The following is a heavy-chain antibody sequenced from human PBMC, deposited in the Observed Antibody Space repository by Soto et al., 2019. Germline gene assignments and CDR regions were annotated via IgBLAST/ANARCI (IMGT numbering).Heavy chain of an antibody. J-gene: IGHJ6*02. CDR1: VGTFSSYA. CDR3: ARVSNVDYRRSYYYYYGMDV. Sequence: GASVKVSCKASVGTFSSYAISWVRQAPGQGLEWMGGIIPIFGTANYAQKFQGRVTITADESTSTAYMELSSLRSEDTAVYYCARVSNVDYRRSYYYYYGMDVWGQGTTVTVSS. V-gene: IGHV1-69*13. D-gene: IGHD4-17*01. CDR2: IIPIFGTA.